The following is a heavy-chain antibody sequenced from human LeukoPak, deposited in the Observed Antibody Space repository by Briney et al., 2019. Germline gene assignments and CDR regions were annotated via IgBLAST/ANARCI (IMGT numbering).Heavy chain of an antibody. Sequence: ASVKVSCKASGYSFTNYGISWVRQAPGQGPEWMGWISPYNGNTNYAQKLQGRVTMTTDTSTSTAYMELRSLRSDDTAVYYCARGSSSWYKGGLFDYWGQGTLVTVSS. D-gene: IGHD6-13*01. CDR3: ARGSSSWYKGGLFDY. J-gene: IGHJ4*02. CDR2: ISPYNGNT. V-gene: IGHV1-18*01. CDR1: GYSFTNYG.